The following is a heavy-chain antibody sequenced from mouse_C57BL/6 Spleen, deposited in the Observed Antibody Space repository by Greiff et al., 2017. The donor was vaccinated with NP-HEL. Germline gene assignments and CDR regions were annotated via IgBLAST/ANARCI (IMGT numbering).Heavy chain of an antibody. D-gene: IGHD1-1*01. CDR1: GYAFTNYL. V-gene: IGHV1-54*01. J-gene: IGHJ2*01. CDR3: ARGGVITTVVGYFDY. Sequence: QVQLKESGAELVRPGTSVKVSCKASGYAFTNYLIEWVKQRPGQGLEWIGVINPGSGGTNYNEKFKGKATLTADKSSSTAYMQLSSLTSEDSAVYFCARGGVITTVVGYFDYWGQGTTLTVSS. CDR2: INPGSGGT.